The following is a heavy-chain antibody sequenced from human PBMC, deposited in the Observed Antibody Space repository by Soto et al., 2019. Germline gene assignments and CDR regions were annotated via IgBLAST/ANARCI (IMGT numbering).Heavy chain of an antibody. CDR1: GYSFTSYW. CDR3: ARRYSSSPYAFDI. J-gene: IGHJ3*02. V-gene: IGHV5-51*01. CDR2: IYPGDSDT. Sequence: GESLKISCKGPGYSFTSYWIGWVRQMPGKGLEWMGIIYPGDSDTRYSPSFQGQVTISADKSISTAYLQWSSLKASDTAMYYCARRYSSSPYAFDIWGQGTMVTVSS. D-gene: IGHD6-6*01.